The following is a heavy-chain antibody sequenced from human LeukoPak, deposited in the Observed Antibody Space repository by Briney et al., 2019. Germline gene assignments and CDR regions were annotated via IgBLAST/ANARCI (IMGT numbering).Heavy chain of an antibody. D-gene: IGHD5-24*01. J-gene: IGHJ4*02. CDR1: GYTFTGYY. CDR3: ARGGLQFDY. V-gene: IGHV1-8*02. CDR2: KNPNSGNT. Sequence: ASVKVSCKASGYTFTGYYMHWVRQAPGQGLEWMGWKNPNSGNTGYAQKFQGRVTMTRNTSISTAYMELSSLRSEDTAVYYCARGGLQFDYWGQGTLVTVSS.